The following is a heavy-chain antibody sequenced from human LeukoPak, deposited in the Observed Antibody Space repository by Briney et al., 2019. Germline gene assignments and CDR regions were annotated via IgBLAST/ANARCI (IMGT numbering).Heavy chain of an antibody. J-gene: IGHJ4*02. V-gene: IGHV4-30-4*07. D-gene: IGHD6-13*01. CDR3: ARVAEASVFDY. Sequence: SETLSLACAVSGGSFSSRSYSWSWIRQSPGKGLEWIGYIYYSGSTYNNPSLESRVTISVDTSKNQFSLNLSSVTAADTAVYYCARVAEASVFDYWGQGTLVTVSS. CDR1: GGSFSSRSYS. CDR2: IYYSGST.